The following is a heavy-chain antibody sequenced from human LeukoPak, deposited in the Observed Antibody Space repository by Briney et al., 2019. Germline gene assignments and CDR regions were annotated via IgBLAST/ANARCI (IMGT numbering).Heavy chain of an antibody. CDR1: GGSVSGYY. V-gene: IGHV4-34*01. CDR3: ARRDSSSGFAFDR. D-gene: IGHD3-22*01. Sequence: PSETLSLTCAVYGGSVSGYYWSWIRQPPGKGLEWIGEIDHIGSTYYNPSLKSRVTMSLDTSKNQFSLKLSSVTAADTAVYYCARRDSSSGFAFDRWGQGTMVTVSS. CDR2: IDHIGST. J-gene: IGHJ3*02.